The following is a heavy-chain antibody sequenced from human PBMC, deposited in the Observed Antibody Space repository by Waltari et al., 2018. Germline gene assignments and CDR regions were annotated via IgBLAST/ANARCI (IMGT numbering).Heavy chain of an antibody. Sequence: QVQLVQSGAEVKKPGASVKVSCKASGYTFTSYDINWVRQATGQGLEWMGWMNPNSGNTGYAQKFQGRVTMTRNTSISTAYMELSSLRSEDTAVYYCARGRHIVVDSRRYYYYYMDVWGKGTTVTVSS. V-gene: IGHV1-8*01. D-gene: IGHD2-2*01. CDR1: GYTFTSYD. CDR2: MNPNSGNT. CDR3: ARGRHIVVDSRRYYYYYMDV. J-gene: IGHJ6*03.